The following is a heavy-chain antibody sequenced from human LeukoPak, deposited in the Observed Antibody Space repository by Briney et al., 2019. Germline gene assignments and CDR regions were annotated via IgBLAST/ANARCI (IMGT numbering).Heavy chain of an antibody. Sequence: ASVTVSCKASGYTFTGYYMHWVRQAPGQGLEWMGWINPNSGGTNYAQKFQGRVTMTRDTSISTAYMELSRLRSDDTAVYYCARDLTKEYYYYYYMDVWGKRTTVTVSS. CDR1: GYTFTGYY. D-gene: IGHD3-9*01. V-gene: IGHV1-2*02. CDR2: INPNSGGT. CDR3: ARDLTKEYYYYYYMDV. J-gene: IGHJ6*03.